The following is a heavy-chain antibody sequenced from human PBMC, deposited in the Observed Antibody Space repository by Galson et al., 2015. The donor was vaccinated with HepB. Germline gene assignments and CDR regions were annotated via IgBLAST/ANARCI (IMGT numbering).Heavy chain of an antibody. Sequence: SVKVSCKASGYTFTSYSISWVRQAPGQGLEWMGWISAYNGNTNYAQKLQGRVTMTTDTSTSTAYMELRSLRSDDTAVYYCARDDGWGSWSLRWYFDLWGRGTLVTVSS. CDR2: ISAYNGNT. J-gene: IGHJ2*01. CDR1: GYTFTSYS. D-gene: IGHD6-13*01. V-gene: IGHV1-18*01. CDR3: ARDDGWGSWSLRWYFDL.